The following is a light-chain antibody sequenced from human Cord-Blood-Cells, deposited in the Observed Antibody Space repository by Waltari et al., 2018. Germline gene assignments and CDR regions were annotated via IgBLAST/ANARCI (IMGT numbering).Light chain of an antibody. V-gene: IGLV1-44*01. Sequence: QSVLTHPPSASGTPGQRDTISCSGSSSNIGSNTVNWYQQLPGTAPKLLLYSNNRRPSGVPDRFSGSKSGTSASLAISGLQSEDEADYYCAAWDDSLNGHVFGTGTKVTVL. CDR1: SSNIGSNT. CDR3: AAWDDSLNGHV. CDR2: SNN. J-gene: IGLJ1*01.